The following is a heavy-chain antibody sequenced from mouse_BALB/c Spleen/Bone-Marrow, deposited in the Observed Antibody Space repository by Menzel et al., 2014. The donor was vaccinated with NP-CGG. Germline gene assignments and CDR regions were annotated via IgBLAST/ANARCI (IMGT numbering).Heavy chain of an antibody. Sequence: EVKLVESGGGLVKPGGSLKLSCAASGFAFSSYDMSWVRQTPEKRLEWVAYISSGGGSTYYPDTVKGRFTISRDNAKNTLYLQMSSLKSEDTAMYYRARHRYYFDYWGQGTTLTVSS. CDR3: ARHRYYFDY. CDR1: GFAFSSYD. J-gene: IGHJ2*01. V-gene: IGHV5-12-1*01. CDR2: ISSGGGST.